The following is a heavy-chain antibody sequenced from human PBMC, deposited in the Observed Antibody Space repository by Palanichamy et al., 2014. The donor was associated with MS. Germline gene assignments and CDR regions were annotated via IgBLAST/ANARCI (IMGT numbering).Heavy chain of an antibody. J-gene: IGHJ4*02. CDR3: ARDGPVDIVATGRDRYFDY. V-gene: IGHV3-33*01. CDR2: IWYDGSDK. CDR1: GFTFSSYD. Sequence: QVQLVESGGGVVQPGRSLRLSCAASGFTFSSYDMHWVRQAPGKGLEWVAVIWYDGSDKYYADSVKGRFTISRDNSKNTLYLQMNSLRAEDTAVYYCARDGPVDIVATGRDRYFDYWGQGTLVTVSS. D-gene: IGHD5-12*01.